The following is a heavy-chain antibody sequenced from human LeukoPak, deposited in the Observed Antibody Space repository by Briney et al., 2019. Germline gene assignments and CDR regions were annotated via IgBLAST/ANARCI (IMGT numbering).Heavy chain of an antibody. CDR2: ISAYNGNT. J-gene: IGHJ6*02. Sequence: ASVKVSCKASGYTFTSYGISWVRQAPGQGLEWMGWISAYNGNTNYAQKLQGGVTMTTDTSTSTAYMELRSLRSDDTAVYYCARVGDCSSTSCYDYYYYGMDVWGQGTTVTVSS. CDR1: GYTFTSYG. D-gene: IGHD2-2*01. CDR3: ARVGDCSSTSCYDYYYYGMDV. V-gene: IGHV1-18*01.